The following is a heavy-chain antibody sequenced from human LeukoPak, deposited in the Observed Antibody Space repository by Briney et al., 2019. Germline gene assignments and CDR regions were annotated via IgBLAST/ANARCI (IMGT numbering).Heavy chain of an antibody. CDR2: IYPGDSDT. Sequence: GESLKISCKGSGYSFTRYWIGWVRQMPGKGLEWMGIIYPGDSDTRYSPSFQGQVAISADRSINTAYLQWSSLKASDTALYYCARLGTWESSNAFDIWGQGTMVTVSS. J-gene: IGHJ3*02. CDR1: GYSFTRYW. D-gene: IGHD1-26*01. CDR3: ARLGTWESSNAFDI. V-gene: IGHV5-51*01.